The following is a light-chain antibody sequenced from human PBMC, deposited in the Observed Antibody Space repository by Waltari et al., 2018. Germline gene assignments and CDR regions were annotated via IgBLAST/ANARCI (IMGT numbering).Light chain of an antibody. Sequence: QSVLTQPPSVSEAPRQRVTISCSGSSSNIGNNDVNWYQQVPGKAPKLLIYCKDLRPSGGSDRFSGSKSGTAASLAISGLQSEDEADEYCAAWDDSLNGWVFGGGTKVTVL. CDR2: CKD. CDR1: SSNIGNND. V-gene: IGLV1-36*01. CDR3: AAWDDSLNGWV. J-gene: IGLJ3*02.